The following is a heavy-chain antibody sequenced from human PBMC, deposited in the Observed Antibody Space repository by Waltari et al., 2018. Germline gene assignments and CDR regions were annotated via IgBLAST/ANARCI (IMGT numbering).Heavy chain of an antibody. CDR2: IYYSGST. Sequence: QLQLQESGPGLVKPSETLSLTCTVSGGSISSSSYYWGWIRQPPGKGLEWIGSIYYSGSTYYNPSLKSRGTISVDTSKNQFSLKLSSVTAADTAVYYCARHIKEGYSSGWPEEGFDYWGQGTLVTVSS. CDR3: ARHIKEGYSSGWPEEGFDY. CDR1: GGSISSSSYY. J-gene: IGHJ4*02. D-gene: IGHD6-19*01. V-gene: IGHV4-39*01.